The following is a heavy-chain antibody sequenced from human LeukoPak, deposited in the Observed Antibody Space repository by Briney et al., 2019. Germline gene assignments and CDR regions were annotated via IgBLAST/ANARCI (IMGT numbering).Heavy chain of an antibody. J-gene: IGHJ4*02. Sequence: GASVKVSCKASEYTFTGYYIHWVRQAPGQGLEWMGWINPNSGGTNYAQKFQGRVTMTRDTSISTAYMELRRLISDDTAVYYCARGNHYGSGSYRWIGYYWGQGTLVTVSS. D-gene: IGHD3-10*01. V-gene: IGHV1-2*02. CDR1: EYTFTGYY. CDR3: ARGNHYGSGSYRWIGYY. CDR2: INPNSGGT.